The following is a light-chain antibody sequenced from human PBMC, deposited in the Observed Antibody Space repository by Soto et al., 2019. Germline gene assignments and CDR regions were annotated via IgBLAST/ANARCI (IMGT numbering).Light chain of an antibody. CDR3: AAWDDSLRGWG. CDR1: SSSIGSNY. Sequence: QSVLTQPPSASGTPVQRVTISCSESSSSIGSNYIYWYQQLPVTAPKLLIYRDSQRPSGVPDRFSGSKSGTSASLAISGLRSEDEADYYCAAWDDSLRGWGFGGGTQLTVL. J-gene: IGLJ3*02. V-gene: IGLV1-47*01. CDR2: RDS.